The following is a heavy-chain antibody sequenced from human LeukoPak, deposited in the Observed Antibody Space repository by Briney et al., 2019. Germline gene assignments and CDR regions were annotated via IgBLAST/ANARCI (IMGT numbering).Heavy chain of an antibody. V-gene: IGHV3-23*01. CDR3: AKPLAEYQLLPRAFDI. CDR2: ISGSGGST. D-gene: IGHD2-2*01. CDR1: GFTFSSYA. J-gene: IGHJ3*02. Sequence: GSLRLSCAASGFTFSSYAMSWVRQAPGTGLEWVSAISGSGGSTYYADSVKGRFTISRDNSKITLYLQMNSLRAEDTAVYYCAKPLAEYQLLPRAFDIWGQGTMVTVSS.